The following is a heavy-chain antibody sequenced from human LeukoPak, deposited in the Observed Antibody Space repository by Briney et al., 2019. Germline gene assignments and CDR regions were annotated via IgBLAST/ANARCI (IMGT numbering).Heavy chain of an antibody. D-gene: IGHD3/OR15-3a*01. CDR3: ASCGLTYYYYMAV. V-gene: IGHV1-69*05. J-gene: IGHJ6*03. CDR1: VGTFSSYA. CDR2: IIPIFGTA. Sequence: SLRGSCKASVGTFSSYAISWVRQAPGQGLEWMGGIIPIFGTANYGQKFQGRVTITTDESTSTAYMELSSLRSEDTAVYYCASCGLTYYYYMAVCRKGTTVTVSS.